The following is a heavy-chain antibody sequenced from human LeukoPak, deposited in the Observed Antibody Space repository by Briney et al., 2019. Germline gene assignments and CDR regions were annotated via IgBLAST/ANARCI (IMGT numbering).Heavy chain of an antibody. Sequence: SETLSLTCTVSGGSISSYYWGWIRQPPGKGLEWIGSIYYSGSTYYNPSLKSRVTISVDTSKNQFSLKLSSVTAADTAVYYCAFGRYDFWSDQYYFDYWGQGTLVTVSS. J-gene: IGHJ4*02. V-gene: IGHV4-39*01. CDR3: AFGRYDFWSDQYYFDY. CDR2: IYYSGST. D-gene: IGHD3-3*01. CDR1: GGSISSYY.